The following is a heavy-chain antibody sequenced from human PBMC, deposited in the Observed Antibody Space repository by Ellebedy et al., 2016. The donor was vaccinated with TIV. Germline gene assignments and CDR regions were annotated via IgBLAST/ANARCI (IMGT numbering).Heavy chain of an antibody. D-gene: IGHD3-10*01. CDR2: ITDSSRT. J-gene: IGHJ1*01. V-gene: IGHV3-21*03. Sequence: GGSLRLSCGSSGFSFRSYWMTWVRQAPGKGLEWVSSITDSSRTFYRDSVKGRFTISRDNAKHSLYLEMSSLRVEDTAVYYCARLADLWFGDIFDWGQGTLVTVSS. CDR3: ARLADLWFGDIFD. CDR1: GFSFRSYW.